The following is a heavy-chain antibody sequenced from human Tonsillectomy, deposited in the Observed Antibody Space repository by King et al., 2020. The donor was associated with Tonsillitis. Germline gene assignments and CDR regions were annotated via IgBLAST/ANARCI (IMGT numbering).Heavy chain of an antibody. Sequence: VQLVESGGGLVQPGGSLRLSCAASGFTFSSYWMSWVRQAPGKGLEWVANIKQDGSEKYYVDSVKGRLTISRVNAKNSLYLQVNSLRAEDTAVYYCARDKLDEWKDSNFDYWGQGTLVTVSS. CDR3: ARDKLDEWKDSNFDY. V-gene: IGHV3-7*01. CDR1: GFTFSSYW. D-gene: IGHD1-1*01. CDR2: IKQDGSEK. J-gene: IGHJ4*02.